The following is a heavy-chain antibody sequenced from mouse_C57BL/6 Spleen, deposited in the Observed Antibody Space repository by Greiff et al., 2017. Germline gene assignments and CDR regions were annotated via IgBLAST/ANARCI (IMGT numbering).Heavy chain of an antibody. J-gene: IGHJ3*01. Sequence: QVQLKESGAELVKPGASVKISCKASGYAFSSYWMNWVQQRPGKGLEWIGQIYPGGGDTNYNGKFKGKATLTADKSSSTAYMQLSSLTSEDSAVYFCARGGSSGYSSWFAYWGQGTLVTVSA. CDR3: ARGGSSGYSSWFAY. V-gene: IGHV1-80*01. CDR1: GYAFSSYW. D-gene: IGHD3-2*02. CDR2: IYPGGGDT.